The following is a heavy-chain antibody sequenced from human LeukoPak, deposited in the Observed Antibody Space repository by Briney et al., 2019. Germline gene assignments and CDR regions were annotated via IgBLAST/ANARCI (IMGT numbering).Heavy chain of an antibody. CDR2: IWYDGSNK. CDR1: GFTFSSYG. V-gene: IGHV3-33*01. D-gene: IGHD3-16*01. CDR3: AIRREGNMAWGDGMDV. J-gene: IGHJ6*02. Sequence: PGGSLRLSCAASGFTFSSYGMHWVRQAPGKGLEWVAVIWYDGSNKYYADSVKGRFTISRDNSKNTLYLQMNSLRAEDTAVYYCAIRREGNMAWGDGMDVWGQGTTVTVSS.